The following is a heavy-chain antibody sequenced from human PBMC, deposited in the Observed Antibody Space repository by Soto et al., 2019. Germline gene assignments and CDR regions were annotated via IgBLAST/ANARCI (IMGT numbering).Heavy chain of an antibody. CDR2: IIPQFGTA. V-gene: IGHV1-69*01. CDR1: GGTFSSYV. J-gene: IGHJ1*01. CDR3: ARGWNDFPH. Sequence: QVQLVQSGAEVKKPGSSVKVSCKASGGTFSSYVISWLRQAPGQGLEYMGGIIPQFGTANYAQKFQGRVTFSADESTTTAYMELRRLRSEDSAVYFCARGWNDFPHWGQGTLVTVSS. D-gene: IGHD1-1*01.